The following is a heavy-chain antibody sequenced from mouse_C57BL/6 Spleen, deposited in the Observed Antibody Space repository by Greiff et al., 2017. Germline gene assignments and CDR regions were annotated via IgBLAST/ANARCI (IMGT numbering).Heavy chain of an antibody. D-gene: IGHD1-1*01. CDR3: AREDHYYGSSRYYFDY. Sequence: QVQLQQPGAELVRPGSSVKLSCKASGYTFTSYWMHWVKQRPIQGLEWIGNIDPSDSETHYNQKFKDKATLTVDKSSSTAYMQLSILTSEDSAVYYCAREDHYYGSSRYYFDYWGQGTTLTVSS. CDR1: GYTFTSYW. CDR2: IDPSDSET. J-gene: IGHJ2*01. V-gene: IGHV1-52*01.